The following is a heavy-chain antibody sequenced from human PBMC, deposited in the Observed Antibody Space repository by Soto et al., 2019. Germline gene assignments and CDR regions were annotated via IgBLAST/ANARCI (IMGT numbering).Heavy chain of an antibody. CDR2: MYYGGTI. CDR3: ARVLLAGTTDY. D-gene: IGHD1-7*01. J-gene: IGHJ4*02. CDR1: DASIRSYY. V-gene: IGHV4-59*01. Sequence: QVQLQESGPGLVKPSETLSLTCTVSDASIRSYYWSWIRQPPGKGLEWIGDMYYGGTIRYNPSLKSRVTMSVDLSKSQFSLKLNSVTAADTAVYYCARVLLAGTTDYWGQGTLVTVSS.